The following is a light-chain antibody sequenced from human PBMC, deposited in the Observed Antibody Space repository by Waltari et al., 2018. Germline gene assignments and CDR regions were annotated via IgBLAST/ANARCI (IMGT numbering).Light chain of an antibody. CDR3: QTGGHGTWV. CDR1: SGHSTNI. J-gene: IGLJ3*02. CDR2: GNREGSH. Sequence: QLVLTQSPSASASLGASVKLTCTLSSGHSTNIIAWLQQQPEKGPRYLMNGNREGSHNKGVGLPDRFTGSSSGAERYLTISSLQSEDEADYYCQTGGHGTWVFGGGTRLTVL. V-gene: IGLV4-69*01.